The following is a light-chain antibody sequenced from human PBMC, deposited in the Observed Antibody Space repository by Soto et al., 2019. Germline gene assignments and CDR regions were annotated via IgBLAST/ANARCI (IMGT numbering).Light chain of an antibody. J-gene: IGKJ4*01. CDR3: QQSYSTLLLT. Sequence: DIQMTQSPASLSASVGDRVTITCRASQSISSYLNGYKQKPGKAPKLLIDAASSLQSGVPSRFRGSGSVTDFTPTISSLQPEDCATYDCQQSYSTLLLTVGGGTKVDIK. CDR2: AAS. V-gene: IGKV1-39*01. CDR1: QSISSY.